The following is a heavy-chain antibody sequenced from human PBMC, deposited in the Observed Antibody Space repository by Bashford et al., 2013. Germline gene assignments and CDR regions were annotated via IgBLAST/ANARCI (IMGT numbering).Heavy chain of an antibody. Sequence: GESLKISCKTSGYNFTNSWIGWVRQMPGKGLEWIGIIYPDDSDTRISPSFQGQVTISVDKSIRTAYLQWSSLKAXDTAMFYCAKIGEILTQSFYHWGQGSLVTVSS. J-gene: IGHJ4*02. D-gene: IGHD3-9*01. CDR1: GYNFTNSW. V-gene: IGHV5-51*01. CDR3: AKIGEILTQSFYH. CDR2: IYPDDSDT.